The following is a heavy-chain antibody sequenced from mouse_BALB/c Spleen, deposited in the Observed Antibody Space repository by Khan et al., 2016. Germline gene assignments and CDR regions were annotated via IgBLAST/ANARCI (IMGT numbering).Heavy chain of an antibody. CDR3: ARTDRRGYFDY. Sequence: QVQLQQPGAELMKPGASVKISCKATGYTFSSYWTGWVKQRPGRDLEWSGEILPGSGSTNYNEKFRGKATFTADTSTNPAYMQLSSVTSEDSAVHYYARTDRRGYFDYWGQGTTLTVSS. J-gene: IGHJ2*01. V-gene: IGHV1-9*01. CDR1: GYTFSSYW. CDR2: ILPGSGST.